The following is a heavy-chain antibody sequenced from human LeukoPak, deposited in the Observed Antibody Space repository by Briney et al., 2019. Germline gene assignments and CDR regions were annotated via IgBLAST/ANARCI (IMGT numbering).Heavy chain of an antibody. D-gene: IGHD5-12*01. CDR2: IYYSGST. J-gene: IGHJ5*02. V-gene: IGHV4-59*11. CDR3: ARSLGSYDGFDP. Sequence: SETLPLTCTVSAVSISSHYWSWIRQPPGKGLEWIEYIYYSGSTNYNPSLKSRVTISVDTSKDQFSLKLRSVTAADTAVYYCARSLGSYDGFDPWGQGTLVTVSS. CDR1: AVSISSHY.